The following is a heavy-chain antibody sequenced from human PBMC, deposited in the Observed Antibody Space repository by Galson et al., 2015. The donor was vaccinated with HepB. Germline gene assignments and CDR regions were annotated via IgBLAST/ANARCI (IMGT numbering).Heavy chain of an antibody. CDR3: ARDRGAGSIFYYGMDV. V-gene: IGHV4-31*03. CDR2: IYYSGST. D-gene: IGHD3-10*01. J-gene: IGHJ6*02. Sequence: TLSLTCTVSGDSISSGGYYWSWIRQHPGKGLEWIGYIYYSGSTDYNPSLKSRTVISIDRSKNQFTLKLSSVTAADTAVYYCARDRGAGSIFYYGMDVWGQGTTVTVSS. CDR1: GDSISSGGYY.